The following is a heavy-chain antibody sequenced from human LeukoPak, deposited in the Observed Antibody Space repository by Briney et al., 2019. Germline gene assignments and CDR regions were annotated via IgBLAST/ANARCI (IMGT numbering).Heavy chain of an antibody. Sequence: SETLSLTCTVSGDSISSYYWTWIRQPQGKGLEWIGYIYYSGSTNYNPSLKSRVTISVDTSKNQFSLKLSSVTAADTAVYYCARVTYSSSSGGAFDIWGQGTTVTVSS. J-gene: IGHJ3*02. D-gene: IGHD6-6*01. CDR2: IYYSGST. V-gene: IGHV4-59*01. CDR3: ARVTYSSSSGGAFDI. CDR1: GDSISSYY.